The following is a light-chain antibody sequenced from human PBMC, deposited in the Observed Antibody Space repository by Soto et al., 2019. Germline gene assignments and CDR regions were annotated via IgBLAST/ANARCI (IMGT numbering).Light chain of an antibody. CDR3: TSFAPGRIYV. CDR1: SSNIGAGYD. CDR2: GNF. Sequence: QSVLTQPPSVSGAPGQRVTISCTGSSSNIGAGYDVHWYQQLPGTAPKLLIYGNFDRPSGVPDRFSGSKSGTSASLAITGLQAEDEADYYCTSFAPGRIYVFGSGTKVTVL. V-gene: IGLV1-40*01. J-gene: IGLJ1*01.